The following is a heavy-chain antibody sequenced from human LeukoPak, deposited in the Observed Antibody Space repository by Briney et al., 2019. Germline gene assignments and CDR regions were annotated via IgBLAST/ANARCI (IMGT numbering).Heavy chain of an antibody. Sequence: TGGSLRLSCAASGFTFSSYGMHWVRQAPGKGLEWVAFIRYDGSNKYYADSVKGRFTISRDNSKNTLYLQMNSLRAEDTAVYYCAKPAYAGYYYYMDVWGKGTTVTVSS. CDR3: AKPAYAGYYYYMDV. CDR2: IRYDGSNK. D-gene: IGHD3-16*01. J-gene: IGHJ6*03. CDR1: GFTFSSYG. V-gene: IGHV3-30*02.